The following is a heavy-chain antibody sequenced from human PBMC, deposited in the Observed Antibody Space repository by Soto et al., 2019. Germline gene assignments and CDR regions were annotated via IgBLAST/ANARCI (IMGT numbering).Heavy chain of an antibody. CDR3: VRDDAMTIFGVVMYYFDD. CDR1: GYTFTTYY. Sequence: ASVKVSCKASGYTFTTYYIHWVRQAPGQGLEWMGIINPSGGSTTYAQKFQGRVTMTRDTSTSTVYMELSSLRSEDTAVYYCVRDDAMTIFGVVMYYFDDWGQGTLVPVSS. CDR2: INPSGGST. D-gene: IGHD3-3*01. V-gene: IGHV1-46*03. J-gene: IGHJ4*02.